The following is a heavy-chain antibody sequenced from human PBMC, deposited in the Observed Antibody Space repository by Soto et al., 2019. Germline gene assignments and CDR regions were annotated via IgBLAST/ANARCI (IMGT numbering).Heavy chain of an antibody. Sequence: EVQLVESGGGVVQPGGSLRLSCAASGFTFSRYWMTWVRQAPGKGLEWVANVNEDGTVKYYVDSVKGRFTISRDNAKNSLYLQMNSLRAEDTAVYSCARDISTTAADIFYDSLDIWGQGTMVTVSS. CDR3: ARDISTTAADIFYDSLDI. J-gene: IGHJ3*02. V-gene: IGHV3-7*01. CDR1: GFTFSRYW. D-gene: IGHD6-13*01. CDR2: VNEDGTVK.